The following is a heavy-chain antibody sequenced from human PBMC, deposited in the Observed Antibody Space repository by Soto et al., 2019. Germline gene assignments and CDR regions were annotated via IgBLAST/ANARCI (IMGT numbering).Heavy chain of an antibody. CDR3: EKEGGSAYYGMDV. J-gene: IGHJ6*01. CDR2: IYPGNSGT. CDR1: GYISSNTW. D-gene: IGHD1-26*01. Sequence: PGESLKISCKGSGYISSNTWINWVRQMPGKGLEWMGIIYPGNSGTRYSPSFQGQVTLSADKSINTAYLQWNSLKASDTATYYWEKEGGSAYYGMDVWGQVTTVTVSS. V-gene: IGHV5-51*01.